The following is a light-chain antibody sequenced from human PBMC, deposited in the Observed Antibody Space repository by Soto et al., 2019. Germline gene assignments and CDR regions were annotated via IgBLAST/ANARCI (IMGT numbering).Light chain of an antibody. J-gene: IGKJ3*01. Sequence: DIQMTQSPSSLSASVGDRVTITCRASQDISNYLAWYQQKPGKVPKLLIYAASTLQSGVPSRFSGSGSGTDFTLTISSLQPEDVATYYCQKYNSAPPWTFGPGTKVDI. V-gene: IGKV1-27*01. CDR2: AAS. CDR3: QKYNSAPPWT. CDR1: QDISNY.